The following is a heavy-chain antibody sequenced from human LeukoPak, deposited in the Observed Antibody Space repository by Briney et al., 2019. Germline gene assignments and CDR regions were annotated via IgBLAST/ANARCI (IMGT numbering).Heavy chain of an antibody. CDR1: GFTFSDYH. J-gene: IGHJ2*01. D-gene: IGHD3-9*01. CDR3: ARRYYDFLTGYYKWYFDL. CDR2: ISNSSDFT. V-gene: IGHV3-11*03. Sequence: WGSLRLSCAASGFTFSDYHMNWIRQAPGKGLEWVAYISNSSDFTNYAESVKGRFTISRDNAKNSLYLQMNSLRADDTAVYYCARRYYDFLTGYYKWYFDLWGRGTLLSLSS.